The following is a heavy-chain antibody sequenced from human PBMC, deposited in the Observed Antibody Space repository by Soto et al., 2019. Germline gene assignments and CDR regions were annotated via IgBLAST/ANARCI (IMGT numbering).Heavy chain of an antibody. CDR2: ITPTGGGRT. CDR3: ARDHDILTGYSLYYYYGMDV. Sequence: ASVKVSCKASGSTFPNYYMHWVRQAPGQGLEWLGIITPTGGGRTKYSQKFQGRVTMTRDTSTSTAYMELRSLRSDDTAVYYCARDHDILTGYSLYYYYGMDVWGQGTTVTVSS. D-gene: IGHD3-9*01. J-gene: IGHJ6*02. V-gene: IGHV1-46*01. CDR1: GSTFPNYY.